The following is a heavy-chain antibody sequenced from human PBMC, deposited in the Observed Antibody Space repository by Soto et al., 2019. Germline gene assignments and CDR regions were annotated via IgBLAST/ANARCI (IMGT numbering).Heavy chain of an antibody. CDR2: IYHSGST. Sequence: PSETLSLTCAVSGGSISSSNWWSWVRQPPGKGLEWIGEIYHSGSTNYNPSLKSRVTISVDKSKNQFSLRLSSVTAADTALYYCARNGVRIYGMDVWGQGTTVTVSS. V-gene: IGHV4-4*02. J-gene: IGHJ6*02. D-gene: IGHD4-17*01. CDR1: GGSISSSNW. CDR3: ARNGVRIYGMDV.